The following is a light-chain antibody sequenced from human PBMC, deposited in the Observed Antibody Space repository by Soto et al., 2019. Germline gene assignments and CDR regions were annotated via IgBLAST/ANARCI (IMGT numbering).Light chain of an antibody. CDR2: DTS. J-gene: IGLJ2*01. Sequence: QAVVTQEPSLPVFPGGTVTLTCGSSTGAVTSGHYHYWFQQKPGQAPRTLIYDTSNKHSWTPARFSGSLLGGKAALTLSGAQPEDEAEYYCLLSYSGARGVFGGGTKLTV. CDR3: LLSYSGARGV. V-gene: IGLV7-46*01. CDR1: TGAVTSGHY.